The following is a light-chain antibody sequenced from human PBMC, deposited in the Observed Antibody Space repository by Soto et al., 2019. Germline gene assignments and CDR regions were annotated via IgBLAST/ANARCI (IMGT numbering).Light chain of an antibody. J-gene: IGKJ4*01. V-gene: IGKV1-39*01. CDR1: QSISSY. CDR2: AAS. CDR3: QQSYSTPPT. Sequence: DIQMTQSPSSMSASVGDRVTITCRASQSISSYLNWYQQNPVKAPKLLIYAASSLQSGVPSRFSGSGSGTYFTLTISSLQPEYFATYYCQQSYSTPPTFGGGTKVEIK.